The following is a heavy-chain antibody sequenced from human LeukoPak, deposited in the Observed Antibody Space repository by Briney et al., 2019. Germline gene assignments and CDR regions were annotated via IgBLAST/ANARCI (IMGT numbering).Heavy chain of an antibody. CDR3: ASGGGYSYGYIYYYYGMDV. CDR1: GGTFSSYT. CDR2: IIPILGIA. V-gene: IGHV1-69*02. Sequence: GASVKVSCKASGGTFSSYTISWVRQAPGQGLEWMVRIIPILGIANYAQKFQGRVTITADKSTSTAYMELSSLRSEDTAVYYCASGGGYSYGYIYYYYGMDVWGQGTTVTVSS. D-gene: IGHD5-18*01. J-gene: IGHJ6*02.